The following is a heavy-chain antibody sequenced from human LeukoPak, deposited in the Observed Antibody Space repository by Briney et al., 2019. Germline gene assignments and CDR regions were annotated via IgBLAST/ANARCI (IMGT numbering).Heavy chain of an antibody. CDR1: GFTFSSNW. CDR3: ARDRDCGDGGCYPHFDY. Sequence: GSLRLSCAASGFTFSSNWMSWVRQAPGKGLEWVANIRQDGSDKYYMDSVKGRFTISRDNAKNSLSLQMNSLRVEDTAVYYCARDRDCGDGGCYPHFDYWGQGVRVTVSS. D-gene: IGHD2-15*01. V-gene: IGHV3-7*01. CDR2: IRQDGSDK. J-gene: IGHJ4*02.